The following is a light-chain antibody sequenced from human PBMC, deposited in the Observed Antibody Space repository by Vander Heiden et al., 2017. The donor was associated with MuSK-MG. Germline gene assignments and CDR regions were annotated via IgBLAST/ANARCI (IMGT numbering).Light chain of an antibody. CDR2: DAS. CDR1: QSISSW. V-gene: IGKV1-5*01. Sequence: DIQMTQSPSTLSASVGDRVTITCRASQSISSWLAWYQQKPGKAPKLLIYDASSLESGVPSRFSGSGSGTEFTLTISSLQPDDFATYYCQQYNSDSGYTFGQGTKLXIK. J-gene: IGKJ2*01. CDR3: QQYNSDSGYT.